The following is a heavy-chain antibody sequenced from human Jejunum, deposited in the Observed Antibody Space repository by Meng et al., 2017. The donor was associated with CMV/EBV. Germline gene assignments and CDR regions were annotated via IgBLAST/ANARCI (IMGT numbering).Heavy chain of an antibody. J-gene: IGHJ4*02. Sequence: RLSCAAAGFILNDHYMDWVRQTPGKGLEWVGSSRGEAKGYNTEYAASVRGRFTISRDDSNNLLYLEMNNLKIDDTAVYYCAMEFTFWGPGILVTVSS. D-gene: IGHD2/OR15-2a*01. CDR3: AMEFTF. CDR1: GFILNDHY. CDR2: SRGEAKGYNT. V-gene: IGHV3-72*01.